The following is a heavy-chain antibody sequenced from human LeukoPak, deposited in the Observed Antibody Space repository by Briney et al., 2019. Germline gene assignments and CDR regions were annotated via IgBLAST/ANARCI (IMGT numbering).Heavy chain of an antibody. Sequence: GGSLRLSCAASGFTFSSYAMSWVRQAPGKGLEWVSAISGSGGGTYYVDSVKGRFTISRDNSKNTLYLQMNSLRAEDTAVYYCATVYSSSPLRPMDVWGQGTTVTVSS. V-gene: IGHV3-23*01. CDR2: ISGSGGGT. CDR3: ATVYSSSPLRPMDV. D-gene: IGHD2-2*01. CDR1: GFTFSSYA. J-gene: IGHJ6*02.